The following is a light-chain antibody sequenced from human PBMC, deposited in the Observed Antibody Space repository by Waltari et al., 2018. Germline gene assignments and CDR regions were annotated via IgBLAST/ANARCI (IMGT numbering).Light chain of an antibody. CDR1: QSVSSN. Sequence: EILMTQSPATLSVSPGERATLSCRASQSVSSNLAWYQKRPGQAPRLLVYGASTRATVIPARFSGSWSGTEFTLTINSLQSEDSAVYYCQQYNDWPPGMSTFGQGTKLQI. J-gene: IGKJ2*01. CDR2: GAS. CDR3: QQYNDWPPGMST. V-gene: IGKV3-15*01.